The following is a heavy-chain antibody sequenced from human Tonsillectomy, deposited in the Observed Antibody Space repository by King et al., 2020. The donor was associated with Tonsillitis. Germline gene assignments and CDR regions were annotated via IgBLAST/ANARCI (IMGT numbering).Heavy chain of an antibody. CDR1: GFTFNTYG. J-gene: IGHJ6*02. D-gene: IGHD2-21*01. Sequence: VQLVESGGGVVQPGRSLRLSCTASGFTFNTYGMHWVRQAPGKGLEWVALITYDANYKYYAESVKGRFAISRDNSKNTLYLQMNSLRVEDTAVYYCAKATDTYGPLWGMDVWGQGTRVTVSS. CDR3: AKATDTYGPLWGMDV. CDR2: ITYDANYK. V-gene: IGHV3-30*18.